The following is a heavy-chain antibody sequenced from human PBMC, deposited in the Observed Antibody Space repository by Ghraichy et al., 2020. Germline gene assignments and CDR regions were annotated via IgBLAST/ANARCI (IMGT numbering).Heavy chain of an antibody. V-gene: IGHV4-59*01. CDR1: GGSISGYY. D-gene: IGHD6-19*01. J-gene: IGHJ6*02. CDR3: AKHEGGWGMDV. Sequence: SETLSLTCSVSGGSISGYYWNWIRQPPGKGLEWIGYIYYSGSTNYNPSLKSRVIISVNTSKNQFSLKLSSVTAADTAIYYCAKHEGGWGMDVWGQGTTVTVSS. CDR2: IYYSGST.